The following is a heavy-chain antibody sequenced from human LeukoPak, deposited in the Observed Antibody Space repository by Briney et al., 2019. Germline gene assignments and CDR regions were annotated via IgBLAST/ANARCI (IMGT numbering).Heavy chain of an antibody. CDR3: ARDLIAAAGNSWFDP. Sequence: GRSLRLSCAASGFTFSSYAMHWVRQAPGKGLEWVAVISYDGSNKYYADSVKGRFTISRDNSKNTLYLQMNSLRAEDTAVYYCARDLIAAAGNSWFDPWGQGTLVTVSS. D-gene: IGHD6-13*01. CDR1: GFTFSSYA. CDR2: ISYDGSNK. V-gene: IGHV3-30-3*01. J-gene: IGHJ5*02.